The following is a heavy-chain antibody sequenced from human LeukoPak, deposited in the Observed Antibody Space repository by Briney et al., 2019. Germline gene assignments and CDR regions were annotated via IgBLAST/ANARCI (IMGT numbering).Heavy chain of an antibody. V-gene: IGHV5-51*01. CDR3: ATVNWDPYWYFHL. D-gene: IGHD7-27*01. J-gene: IGHJ2*01. CDR2: IYPADSDT. Sequence: GESLKISCKGSGYSFPSYWVGWVRQMPGKGLEWMGIIYPADSDTRYSPSFQGQVTISADKSISTAYLQWSSLKASDTAMYYCATVNWDPYWYFHLWGRGTLVTVSS. CDR1: GYSFPSYW.